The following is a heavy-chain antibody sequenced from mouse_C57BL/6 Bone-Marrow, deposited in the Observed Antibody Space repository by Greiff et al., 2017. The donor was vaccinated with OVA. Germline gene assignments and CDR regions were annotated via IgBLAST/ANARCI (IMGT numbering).Heavy chain of an antibody. CDR3: ARLTYYGSPYYYAMDY. CDR2: ISSGSSTI. V-gene: IGHV5-17*01. CDR1: GFTFSDYG. Sequence: EVKLMESGGGLVKPGGSLKLSCAASGFTFSDYGMHWVRQAPEKGLEGVAYISSGSSTIYYADTVKGRFTISRDNAKNTLFLQMTSLRSEDTAMYYCARLTYYGSPYYYAMDYWGQGTSVTVSS. J-gene: IGHJ4*01. D-gene: IGHD1-1*01.